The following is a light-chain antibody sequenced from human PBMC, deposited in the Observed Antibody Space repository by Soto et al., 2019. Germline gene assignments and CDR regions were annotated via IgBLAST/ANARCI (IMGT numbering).Light chain of an antibody. CDR1: SSDVGRYSY. V-gene: IGLV2-11*01. J-gene: IGLJ1*01. Sequence: QSALTQPRSVSGSPGQSVSISCTGTSSDVGRYSYVSWYQQHPGKAPKLMIYDVSERPSGVPDRFSGSKSGNTASLTISGLQAEDEADYYCCSYAGTYTGVFGTRTKVTVL. CDR3: CSYAGTYTGV. CDR2: DVS.